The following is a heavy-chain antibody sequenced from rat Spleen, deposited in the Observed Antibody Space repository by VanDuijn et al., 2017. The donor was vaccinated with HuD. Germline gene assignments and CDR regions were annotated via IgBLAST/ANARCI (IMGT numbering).Heavy chain of an antibody. CDR3: ARLGDH. CDR1: GFSLISYA. J-gene: IGHJ2*01. Sequence: QVQLKESGPGLVQSSQTLSLSCTVSGFSLISYAVNWVRQPPGKGLEWMGGIWCDGNTDYNSALKSRLSISRATSKSQVFLKMNSVQTEDTAMYFCARLGDHWGQGLMVTVSS. V-gene: IGHV2-15*01. CDR2: IWCDGNT. D-gene: IGHD5-1*01.